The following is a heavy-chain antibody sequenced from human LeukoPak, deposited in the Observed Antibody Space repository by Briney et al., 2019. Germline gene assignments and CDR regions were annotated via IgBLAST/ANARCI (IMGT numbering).Heavy chain of an antibody. CDR3: ARSGSGSYYSAFDY. J-gene: IGHJ4*02. Sequence: GGSLRLSCAASGFTFSSYAMSWVRQAPGKGLEWVSAISGSGRSTYYADSVKGRFTISRDNSKNSLYLQMNSLRAEDTAVYYCARSGSGSYYSAFDYWGQGTLVTVSS. D-gene: IGHD3-10*01. V-gene: IGHV3-23*01. CDR1: GFTFSSYA. CDR2: ISGSGRST.